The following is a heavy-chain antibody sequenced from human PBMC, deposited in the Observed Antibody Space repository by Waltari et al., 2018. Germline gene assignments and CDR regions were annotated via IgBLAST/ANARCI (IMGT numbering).Heavy chain of an antibody. D-gene: IGHD6-19*01. V-gene: IGHV5-51*01. CDR3: ARAISSGWRGGTSYYYYMDV. Sequence: EVQLVQSGAEVKKPGESLKISCKGSGYSFTSYWIGWVRQMPGKGLEWMGIIYPGDSDTRYSPSFQGQVTISADKSISTAYLQWSSLKASDTAMYYGARAISSGWRGGTSYYYYMDVWGKGTTVTVSS. CDR2: IYPGDSDT. CDR1: GYSFTSYW. J-gene: IGHJ6*03.